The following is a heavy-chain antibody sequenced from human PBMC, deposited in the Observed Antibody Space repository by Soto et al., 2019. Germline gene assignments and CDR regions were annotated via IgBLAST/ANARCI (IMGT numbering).Heavy chain of an antibody. CDR1: GFTFSGYW. Sequence: EVQLVESGGGLVQPGGSLRLSCAASGFTFSGYWMHWVRQAPGKGLLWVSRINSDGSSTSYADSVKGRFTISRDNAKNTLYLQMNSLRAEDTAVYYCVRTSLVVAAATREDYWGQGTLVTVSS. D-gene: IGHD2-15*01. CDR2: INSDGSST. J-gene: IGHJ4*02. V-gene: IGHV3-74*01. CDR3: VRTSLVVAAATREDY.